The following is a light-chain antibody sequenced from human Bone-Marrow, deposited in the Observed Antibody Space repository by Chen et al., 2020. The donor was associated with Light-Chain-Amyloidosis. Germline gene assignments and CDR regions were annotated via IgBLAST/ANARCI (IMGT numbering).Light chain of an antibody. CDR2: EDD. J-gene: IGLJ3*02. CDR1: SGSIATNY. Sequence: NFMLTQPHSVSESPGKTVIISCTRSSGSIATNYVQWYQQRPGSFPTSVIYEDDQRPSGVPDRCSCSIDRSSNSASLSISGLKTEDESDYDCQSYQGSSQWVFGGGTKLTVL. CDR3: QSYQGSSQWV. V-gene: IGLV6-57*01.